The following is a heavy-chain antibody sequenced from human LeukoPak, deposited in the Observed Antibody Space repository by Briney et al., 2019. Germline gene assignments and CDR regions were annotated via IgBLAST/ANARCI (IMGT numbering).Heavy chain of an antibody. Sequence: PSETLSLTCTVSGGSNSSYYWSWIRQPPGKGLEWIAYISDIGSINYNPSLKSRVTISLDTSKNQFSLKLSSVTAADTAAYYCAGHHPRNTVDFWGQGTLVTVSS. CDR1: GGSNSSYY. CDR3: AGHHPRNTVDF. D-gene: IGHD2/OR15-2a*01. J-gene: IGHJ4*02. V-gene: IGHV4-59*08. CDR2: ISDIGSI.